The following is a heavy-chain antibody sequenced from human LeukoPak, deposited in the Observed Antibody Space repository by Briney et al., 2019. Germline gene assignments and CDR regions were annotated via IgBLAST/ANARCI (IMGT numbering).Heavy chain of an antibody. CDR1: GYTFTSYD. D-gene: IGHD3-3*01. V-gene: IGHV1-8*01. Sequence: GASVKVSCKASGYTFTSYDINWARQATGQGLEWMGWMNPNSGNTGYAQKFQGRVTMTRNTSISTAYMELSSLRVEDTAVYYCAKEPQGGNYDSWTGYYLDYWGQGTLVTVSS. CDR3: AKEPQGGNYDSWTGYYLDY. CDR2: MNPNSGNT. J-gene: IGHJ4*02.